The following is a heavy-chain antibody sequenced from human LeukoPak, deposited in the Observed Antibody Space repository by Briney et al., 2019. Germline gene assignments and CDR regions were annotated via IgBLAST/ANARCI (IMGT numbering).Heavy chain of an antibody. V-gene: IGHV4-30-4*08. CDR1: GGSISSGDYY. J-gene: IGHJ5*02. Sequence: SETLSLTCTVSGGSISSGDYYWSWIRQPPGKGLEWIGYIYYSGSTYYNPSLKSRVTISVDTSKNQFSLKLSSVHAADTAVYYCARDFRGGYNWFDPWGQGTLVTVSS. CDR2: IYYSGST. CDR3: ARDFRGGYNWFDP. D-gene: IGHD2-15*01.